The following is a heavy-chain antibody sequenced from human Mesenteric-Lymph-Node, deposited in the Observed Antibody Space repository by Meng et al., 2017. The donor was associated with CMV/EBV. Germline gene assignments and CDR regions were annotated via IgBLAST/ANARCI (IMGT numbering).Heavy chain of an antibody. V-gene: IGHV4-61*01. CDR1: GDSLKSVNNF. CDR2: IYYSGST. D-gene: IGHD6-13*01. CDR3: ARGPAAGTGWYFDL. J-gene: IGHJ2*01. Sequence: SGDSLKSVNNFWSWIRQPPGKGLEWIGYIYYSGSTNYNPSLKRRVTISVDTSKNQFSLKLSSVTAADTAVYYCARGPAAGTGWYFDLWGRGTLVTVSS.